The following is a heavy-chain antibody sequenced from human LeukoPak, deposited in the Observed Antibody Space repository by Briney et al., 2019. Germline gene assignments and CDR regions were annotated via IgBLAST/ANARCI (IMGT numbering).Heavy chain of an antibody. V-gene: IGHV4-59*08. CDR3: VGRDTGWNYFDY. Sequence: PSETLSLTCAVSGGSINSHYWGWIRQPPGKGLQWIGDIYYTGKINYNPSLKSRVTITLDTSKDHLSLNLTSVLAADTAIYYCVGRDTGWNYFDYWGQGILVTVSS. J-gene: IGHJ4*02. CDR1: GGSINSHY. D-gene: IGHD6-19*01. CDR2: IYYTGKI.